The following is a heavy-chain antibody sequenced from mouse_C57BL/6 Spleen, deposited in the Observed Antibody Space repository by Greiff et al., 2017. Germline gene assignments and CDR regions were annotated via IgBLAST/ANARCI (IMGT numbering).Heavy chain of an antibody. Sequence: QVQLQQSGAELMKPGASVKLSCKATGYTFTGYWIEWVKQRPGHGLEWIGEILPGSGSTTYNEKFKGKATFTANTSSNTAYMQLSSLTTEDSAIYYCAREDSSGYHVRGHFDYWGQGTTLTVSS. V-gene: IGHV1-9*01. J-gene: IGHJ2*01. CDR3: AREDSSGYHVRGHFDY. D-gene: IGHD3-2*02. CDR1: GYTFTGYW. CDR2: ILPGSGST.